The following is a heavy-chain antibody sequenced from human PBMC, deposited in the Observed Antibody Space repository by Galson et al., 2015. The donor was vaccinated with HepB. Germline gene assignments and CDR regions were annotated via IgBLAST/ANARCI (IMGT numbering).Heavy chain of an antibody. Sequence: ETLSLTCTVSGGSISSYYWSWIRQPPGKGLEWIGYIYYSGSTNYNPSLKSRVTISVDTSKNQFSLKLSSVTAADTAVYYCARELEGSGSYPDWGQGTLVTVSS. D-gene: IGHD1-26*01. CDR3: ARELEGSGSYPD. J-gene: IGHJ4*02. CDR2: IYYSGST. V-gene: IGHV4-59*01. CDR1: GGSISSYY.